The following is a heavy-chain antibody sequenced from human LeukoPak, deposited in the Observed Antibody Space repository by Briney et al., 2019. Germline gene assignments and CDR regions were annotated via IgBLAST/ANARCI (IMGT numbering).Heavy chain of an antibody. CDR2: INHSGST. Sequence: SETLSLTCAVYGGSFSGYYWSWIRQPPGKGLEWIGEINHSGSTNYNPSLKSRVTISVDTSKNQFSLKLSSVTAADTAVYYCARAGYYYDSSGPWGQGTMVTVSS. CDR3: ARAGYYYDSSGP. D-gene: IGHD3-22*01. CDR1: GGSFSGYY. J-gene: IGHJ3*01. V-gene: IGHV4-34*01.